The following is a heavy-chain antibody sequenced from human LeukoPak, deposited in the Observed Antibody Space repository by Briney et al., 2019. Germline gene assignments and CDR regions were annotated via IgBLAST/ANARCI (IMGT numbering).Heavy chain of an antibody. CDR2: IKEDGSMT. D-gene: IGHD6-19*01. Sequence: GGSLRLSCAASGFNFNNAWMNWVRQAPGKGLEWVAHIKEDGSMTRSIDSVKGRFTISRDNAKSSLYLQMNSLRDEDTAVYYCVRDIGWFRFDHWGQGTLVTVSS. CDR3: VRDIGWFRFDH. J-gene: IGHJ4*02. CDR1: GFNFNNAW. V-gene: IGHV3-7*03.